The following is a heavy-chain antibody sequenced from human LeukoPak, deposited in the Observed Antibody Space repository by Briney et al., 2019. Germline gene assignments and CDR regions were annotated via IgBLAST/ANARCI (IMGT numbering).Heavy chain of an antibody. J-gene: IGHJ5*02. V-gene: IGHV4-59*01. CDR3: ARYDYGPCWFDP. Sequence: PGGSLRLSCAASGFTFSDYYMSWIRQAPGKGLEWIGYISDSGSTNYNPSLGSRVTISVDTSKNQFSLKLTSVTAADTAPYYRARYDYGPCWFDPWPQGTLVTVSS. CDR2: ISDSGST. D-gene: IGHD4-17*01. CDR1: GFTFSDYY.